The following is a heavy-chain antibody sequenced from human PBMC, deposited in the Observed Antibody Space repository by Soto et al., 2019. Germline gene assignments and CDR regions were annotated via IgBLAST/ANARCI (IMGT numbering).Heavy chain of an antibody. D-gene: IGHD6-19*01. CDR1: GFTFSNYP. V-gene: IGHV3-23*01. CDR2: IGANGAAT. Sequence: EVQVLESGGDLIQPGGSLRLSCAAFGFTFSNYPMVWVRQAPETGLEWVSTIGANGAATHYADSVKGRFTISRDNSKNTMYLQMASLRGEDTGVYYCAQEGVSSGAAGGFYFWGQGTLFPVSS. J-gene: IGHJ3*01. CDR3: AQEGVSSGAAGGFYF.